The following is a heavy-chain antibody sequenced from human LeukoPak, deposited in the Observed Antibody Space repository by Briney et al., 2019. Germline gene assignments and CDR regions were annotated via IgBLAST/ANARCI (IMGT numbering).Heavy chain of an antibody. J-gene: IGHJ4*02. CDR1: GFTFSSYA. CDR2: ISGSGDNT. CDR3: AKGSYYDGSGSFYFDY. V-gene: IGHV3-23*01. Sequence: GGSLRLSCAASGFTFSSYAMSWVRQAPGKGLEWVSGISGSGDNTYYADSVKGRFTISRDNSKNTLYVQVNSLGTEDTAAYYRAKGSYYDGSGSFYFDYWGQGTLVTVSS. D-gene: IGHD3-22*01.